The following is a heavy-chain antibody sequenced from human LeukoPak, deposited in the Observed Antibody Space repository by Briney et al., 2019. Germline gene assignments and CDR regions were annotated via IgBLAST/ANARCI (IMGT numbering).Heavy chain of an antibody. Sequence: GGSLRLSCAASEFTFSNYAMHWVRQAPGKGLEYISTISNDGGSTYYANSVKGRFTISRDNSKNTLYLQMGSLRAEDMAVYYCARGGYSSVYPFDYWGQGTLVTVSS. D-gene: IGHD5-18*01. CDR3: ARGGYSSVYPFDY. CDR1: EFTFSNYA. V-gene: IGHV3-64*01. J-gene: IGHJ4*02. CDR2: ISNDGGST.